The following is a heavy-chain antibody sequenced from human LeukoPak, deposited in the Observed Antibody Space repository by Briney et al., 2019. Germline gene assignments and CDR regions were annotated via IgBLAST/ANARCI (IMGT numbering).Heavy chain of an antibody. CDR2: ISSSSSYI. Sequence: PGGSLRLSCAASGFTFSSHSMNWVRQAPGKGLEWVSSISSSSSYIYYADSVKGRFTISRDNAKNSLYLQMNSLRAEDTAVYYCAREVSQDIVVVARTPLDYWGQGTLVTVSS. CDR3: AREVSQDIVVVARTPLDY. V-gene: IGHV3-21*01. D-gene: IGHD2-15*01. J-gene: IGHJ4*02. CDR1: GFTFSSHS.